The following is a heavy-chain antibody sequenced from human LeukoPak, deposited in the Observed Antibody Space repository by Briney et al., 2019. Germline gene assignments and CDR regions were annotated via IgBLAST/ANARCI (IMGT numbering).Heavy chain of an antibody. V-gene: IGHV4-61*05. CDR3: ARHAYYYDRSGSYEAFDI. J-gene: IGHJ3*02. CDR2: MYYSGST. CDR1: GGSISSSSYH. Sequence: SETLSLTCTVSGGSISSSSYHWGWIRQPPGKGLEWIGSMYYSGSTSYKPSLKSRVTISVDTSKNQFSLKLSSVTAADTAVYYCARHAYYYDRSGSYEAFDIWGQGTMVTVSS. D-gene: IGHD3-22*01.